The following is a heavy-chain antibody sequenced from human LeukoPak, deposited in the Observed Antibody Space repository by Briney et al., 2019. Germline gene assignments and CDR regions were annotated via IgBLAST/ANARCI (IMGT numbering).Heavy chain of an antibody. CDR1: GFTFSSYA. CDR2: ISYDGSNK. V-gene: IGHV3-30*04. J-gene: IGHJ4*02. CDR3: AREAVEGDYYDSSSYSFDY. Sequence: PGRSLRLSCAASGFTFSSYAMHWVRQAPGKGLEWVAVISYDGSNKYYADSVKGRFTISRDNSKNTLYLQMNSLRAEDTAVYYCAREAVEGDYYDSSSYSFDYWGQGTLVTVSS. D-gene: IGHD3-22*01.